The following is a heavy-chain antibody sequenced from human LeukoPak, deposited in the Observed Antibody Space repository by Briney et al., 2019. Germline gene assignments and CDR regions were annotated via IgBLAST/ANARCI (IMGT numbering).Heavy chain of an antibody. CDR2: INPSGGST. D-gene: IGHD2-15*01. J-gene: IGHJ4*02. V-gene: IGHV1-46*01. CDR3: ARAFCRGGSCYSYYFDY. CDR1: GYTFTSYY. Sequence: GASVKVSCKASGYTFTSYYMHWVRQAPGQGLEWMGMINPSGGSTSYAQKFQGRVTMTRDTSTSTVYMELRSPRSEDTAVYYCARAFCRGGSCYSYYFDYWGQGTLVTVSS.